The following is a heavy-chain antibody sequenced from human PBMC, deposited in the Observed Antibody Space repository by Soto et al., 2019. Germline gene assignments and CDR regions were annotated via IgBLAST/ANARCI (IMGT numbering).Heavy chain of an antibody. Sequence: QVQLVESGGGVVQPGRSLTLSCADSGFAFSSYGMHCVRQAPGKGLEWVAVISYDVSNKYYADSVRGRFTISRDNSKDTLYLQMNSLRTEDTAVYYCAKGKRTVVVTPLDYWGQGTLVTVSS. CDR3: AKGKRTVVVTPLDY. V-gene: IGHV3-30*18. CDR1: GFAFSSYG. J-gene: IGHJ4*02. CDR2: ISYDVSNK. D-gene: IGHD2-21*02.